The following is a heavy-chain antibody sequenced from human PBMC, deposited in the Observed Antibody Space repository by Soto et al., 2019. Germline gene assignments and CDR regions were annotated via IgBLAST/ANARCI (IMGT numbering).Heavy chain of an antibody. CDR3: ARRGSGSYYDY. V-gene: IGHV3-23*01. D-gene: IGHD1-26*01. Sequence: EVQLLEAGGGLVQPGGSLRLSCAATGFTFSSYAMRWVRQAPVKGREWVSDSVKGRFTISRDNSKNTLYLQMNSLRAEDTAVYYCARRGSGSYYDYWGQGTLVTVSS. J-gene: IGHJ4*02. CDR1: GFTFSSYA.